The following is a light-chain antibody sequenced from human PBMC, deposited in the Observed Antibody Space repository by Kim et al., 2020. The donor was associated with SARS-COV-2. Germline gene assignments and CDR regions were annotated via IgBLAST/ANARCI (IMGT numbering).Light chain of an antibody. CDR2: EDN. CDR1: RGGIDGNY. V-gene: IGLV6-57*02. J-gene: IGLJ2*01. Sequence: GETVTSSCTGSRGGIDGNYVQWDQQRPGGGPTSVIYEDNQRPSGVSDRFSGSIDNSSNSASLTISGLRTEDEADYYCQSYNRDNVLFGGGTQLTVL. CDR3: QSYNRDNVL.